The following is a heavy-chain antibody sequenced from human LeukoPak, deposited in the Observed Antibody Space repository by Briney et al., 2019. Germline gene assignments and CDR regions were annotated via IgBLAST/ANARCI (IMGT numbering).Heavy chain of an antibody. J-gene: IGHJ6*02. CDR2: IFYDGSNK. V-gene: IGHV3-33*01. Sequence: PGGSLRLSCAASGFTFSSYGMHWVRQAPGKGLEWVTVIFYDGSNKYYADSVKGRFSISRDNSKNTLYLQMNSLRAEDTAVYYCARVYSNSPEYGMDVWGQGTTATVSS. CDR1: GFTFSSYG. CDR3: ARVYSNSPEYGMDV. D-gene: IGHD4-11*01.